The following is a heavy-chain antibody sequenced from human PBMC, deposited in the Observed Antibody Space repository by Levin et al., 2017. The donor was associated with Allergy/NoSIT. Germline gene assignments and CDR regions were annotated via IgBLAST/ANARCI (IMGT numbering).Heavy chain of an antibody. CDR1: GYSFTSYW. D-gene: IGHD2-15*01. CDR3: ARRGTRDYYYYMDG. Sequence: TGESLKISCQGSGYSFTSYWIGWVRQMPGKGLEWMGIIYPGDSDTRYSPSFQGQVTISADKSISTAYLQWSSLKASYTAIYYCARRGTRDYYYYMDGWGKGTTVTVSS. J-gene: IGHJ6*03. V-gene: IGHV5-51*01. CDR2: IYPGDSDT.